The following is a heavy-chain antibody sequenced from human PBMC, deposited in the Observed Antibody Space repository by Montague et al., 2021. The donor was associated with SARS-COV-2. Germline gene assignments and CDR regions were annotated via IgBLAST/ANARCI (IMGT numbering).Heavy chain of an antibody. CDR1: GGSISGSNYY. CDR3: ARGDFGVVIIPYYYYYMDV. CDR2: IHYSGST. Sequence: SETLSLTCTVSGGSISGSNYYWGWIRQPAGKGLEWIGAIHYSGSTYYXPSVKSRVTTSLDTSKNQFSLKLSSVTAADTAVYYCARGDFGVVIIPYYYYYMDVWGKGTTVTVSS. D-gene: IGHD3-3*01. V-gene: IGHV4-39*01. J-gene: IGHJ6*03.